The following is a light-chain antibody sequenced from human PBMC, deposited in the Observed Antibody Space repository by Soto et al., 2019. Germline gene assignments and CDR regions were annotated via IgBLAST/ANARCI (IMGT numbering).Light chain of an antibody. Sequence: EIVMTQSPATLSVSPGERATHSCRASQSVSSNLAWYQQKPGQAPRLLIYGASTRATGIPARFSGSGSGTEFTLTISSLQSEDFAVYYCQQYNNWLGTFGQGTKVYIK. V-gene: IGKV3-15*01. CDR2: GAS. J-gene: IGKJ1*01. CDR3: QQYNNWLGT. CDR1: QSVSSN.